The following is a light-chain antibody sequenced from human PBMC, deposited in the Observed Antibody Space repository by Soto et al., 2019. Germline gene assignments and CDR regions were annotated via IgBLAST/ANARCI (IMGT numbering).Light chain of an antibody. Sequence: DIQMTQSPSSLTPSVGDRVTISXRASQSITTYLNWYQQKPGXAPKXXXYAXSSLQSGVPSRLSGSGSGTDFTLTISSLQPEDFANYYCQQSYSASWTFGQGTKVDI. J-gene: IGKJ1*01. V-gene: IGKV1-39*01. CDR3: QQSYSASWT. CDR2: AXS. CDR1: QSITTY.